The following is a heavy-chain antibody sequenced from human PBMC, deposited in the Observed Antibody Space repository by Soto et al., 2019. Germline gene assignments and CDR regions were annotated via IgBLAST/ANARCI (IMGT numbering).Heavy chain of an antibody. Sequence: QVQLVQSGAEVKKPGSSVKVSCKASGGTFSSYAISWVRQAPGQGLEWMGGIIPIFGTANYAQKFQGRVTITADESTSTDYMELSSLRSEDTAVYYCARQAKDGSGGIFYWGLYYYGMDVWGQGTTVTVSS. D-gene: IGHD3-10*01. CDR1: GGTFSSYA. V-gene: IGHV1-69*01. CDR2: IIPIFGTA. CDR3: ARQAKDGSGGIFYWGLYYYGMDV. J-gene: IGHJ6*02.